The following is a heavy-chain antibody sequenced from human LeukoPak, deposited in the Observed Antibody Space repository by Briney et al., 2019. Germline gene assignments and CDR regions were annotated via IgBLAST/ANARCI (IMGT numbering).Heavy chain of an antibody. CDR3: ARRLTQYDCFDP. CDR1: GDSVSSNSVT. Sequence: SQTLSLTCAISGDSVSSNSVTWNWIRQSPSRGLEWMGRTYYRSTWYNDYAVSVRGRITVNPDTSKNQFSLHLNSVTPEDTAVYYCARRLTQYDCFDPWGQGILVTVSS. CDR2: TYYRSTWYN. D-gene: IGHD2-2*01. V-gene: IGHV6-1*01. J-gene: IGHJ5*02.